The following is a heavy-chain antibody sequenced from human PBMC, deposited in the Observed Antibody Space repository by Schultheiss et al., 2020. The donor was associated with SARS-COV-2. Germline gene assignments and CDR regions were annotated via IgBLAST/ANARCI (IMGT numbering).Heavy chain of an antibody. Sequence: SETLSLTCTVSGGSISSYYWSWIRQPPGKGLEWIGYIYYSGSTNYNPSLKSRVTISVDTSKKQISLKLSSVAAADTAVYYCAREREAARNWFDPWGQGTLVTVSS. CDR1: GGSISSYY. CDR3: AREREAARNWFDP. D-gene: IGHD6-6*01. V-gene: IGHV4-59*12. CDR2: IYYSGST. J-gene: IGHJ5*02.